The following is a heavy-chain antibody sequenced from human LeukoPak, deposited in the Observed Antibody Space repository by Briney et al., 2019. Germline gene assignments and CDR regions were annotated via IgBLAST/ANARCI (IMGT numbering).Heavy chain of an antibody. CDR1: GFTFTSYG. CDR3: AKDVGGEAAAQDY. V-gene: IGHV3-30*02. Sequence: PGGSLRLSCVASGFTFTSYGMHWVRQAPGKGPEWVAVIRFDGSKTYYADSVKGRFTISRDTSKNTLYLQMNSLRPEDTAVYYCAKDVGGEAAAQDYWGQGTLVTVSS. J-gene: IGHJ4*02. CDR2: IRFDGSKT. D-gene: IGHD6-13*01.